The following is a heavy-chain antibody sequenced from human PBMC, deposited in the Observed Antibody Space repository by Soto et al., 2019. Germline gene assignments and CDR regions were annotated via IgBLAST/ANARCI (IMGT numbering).Heavy chain of an antibody. CDR2: INGANGNT. Sequence: ASVQVSCKASGYSFSTYSMHWVRQAPGQGLDWMGLINGANGNTRYSQKFKDRVSISRDTSTSIAYMELRSLTSDDTAVYYCAREGYCRSGSCALYSHEYFGMDVWGQGTTVTVSS. D-gene: IGHD2-15*01. V-gene: IGHV1-3*01. CDR1: GYSFSTYS. J-gene: IGHJ6*02. CDR3: AREGYCRSGSCALYSHEYFGMDV.